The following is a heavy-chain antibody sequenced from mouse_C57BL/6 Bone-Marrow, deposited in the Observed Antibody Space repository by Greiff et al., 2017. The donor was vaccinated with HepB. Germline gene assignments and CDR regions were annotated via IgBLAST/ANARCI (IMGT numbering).Heavy chain of an antibody. CDR3: SISSLGFDY. Sequence: EVKLMESGGGLVQPGGSMKLSCVASGFTFSNYWMNWVRQSPEKGLEWVAQIRLKSDNYATHYAESVKGRFTISRDDSKSSVYLQMNNLRAEDTGIYYCSISSLGFDYWGQGTTLTVSS. D-gene: IGHD4-1*01. V-gene: IGHV6-3*01. J-gene: IGHJ2*01. CDR2: IRLKSDNYAT. CDR1: GFTFSNYW.